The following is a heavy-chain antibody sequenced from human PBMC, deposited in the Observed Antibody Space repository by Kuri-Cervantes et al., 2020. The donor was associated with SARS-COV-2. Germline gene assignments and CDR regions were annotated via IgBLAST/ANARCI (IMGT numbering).Heavy chain of an antibody. J-gene: IGHJ4*02. Sequence: SQTLSLTCAVYGGSFSGYYWSWIRQPPGKGLEWIGEINHSGSTNYNPSLKSRVTISVDTSKSQFSLKLSSVTAADTAVYYCARKVEMATISHWGQGTLVTVSS. CDR3: ARKVEMATISH. CDR1: GGSFSGYY. V-gene: IGHV4-34*01. CDR2: INHSGST. D-gene: IGHD5-24*01.